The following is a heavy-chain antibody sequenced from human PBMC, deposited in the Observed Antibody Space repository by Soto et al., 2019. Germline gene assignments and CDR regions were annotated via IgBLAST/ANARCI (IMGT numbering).Heavy chain of an antibody. Sequence: GGSLRLSCAASGFTFSSYAMHWVRQAPGKGLEWVAVISYDGSNKYYADSVKGRFTISRDNSKNTLYLQMNSLRAEDTAVYYCAKSSHPHSSGYHDYWGQGTLVTVPQ. V-gene: IGHV3-30-3*02. CDR3: AKSSHPHSSGYHDY. CDR2: ISYDGSNK. CDR1: GFTFSSYA. J-gene: IGHJ4*02. D-gene: IGHD3-22*01.